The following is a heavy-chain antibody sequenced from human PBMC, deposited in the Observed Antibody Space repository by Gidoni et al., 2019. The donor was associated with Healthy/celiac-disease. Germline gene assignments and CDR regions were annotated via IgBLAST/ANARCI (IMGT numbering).Heavy chain of an antibody. Sequence: QLQLQESGPGLVKPSETLSLTCTVSGGSISSSSYYWGWIRQPPGKGLEWIGSIYYSGSTYYNPSLKSRVTISVDTSKNQFSLKLSSVTAADTAVYYCARHPRAYCGGDCYLFDLWGRGTLVTVSS. D-gene: IGHD2-21*01. CDR2: IYYSGST. J-gene: IGHJ2*01. CDR3: ARHPRAYCGGDCYLFDL. CDR1: GGSISSSSYY. V-gene: IGHV4-39*01.